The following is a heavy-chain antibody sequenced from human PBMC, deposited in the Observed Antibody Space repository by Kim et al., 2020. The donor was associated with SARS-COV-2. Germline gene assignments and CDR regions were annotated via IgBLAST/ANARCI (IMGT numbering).Heavy chain of an antibody. CDR2: ISYDGSTI. CDR3: ARGGWYARPPSYYYGMDV. CDR1: GFTFSSYA. V-gene: IGHV3-30*04. Sequence: GGSLRLSCAASGFTFSSYAMHWVRQAPGKGLEWVAVISYDGSTIYYADSVKGRFTISRDNAKNTLYLQMNSLRAEDTAVYYCARGGWYARPPSYYYGMDVWGQGTTVTVSS. D-gene: IGHD6-19*01. J-gene: IGHJ6*02.